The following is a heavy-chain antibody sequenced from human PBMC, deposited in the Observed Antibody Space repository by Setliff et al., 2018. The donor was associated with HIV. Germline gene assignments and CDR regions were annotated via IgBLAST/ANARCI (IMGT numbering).Heavy chain of an antibody. V-gene: IGHV4-59*01. Sequence: TLSLTCSVSGGSISNYYWSWIRQPPGKGLEWIGYIYYSGNTNYSPSLKSRVTISVDTSKNQFSLKLSSVTAADTAVYYCARTFNSGYLSYAFDIWGQGTMVTVSS. J-gene: IGHJ3*02. CDR3: ARTFNSGYLSYAFDI. D-gene: IGHD3-22*01. CDR2: IYYSGNT. CDR1: GGSISNYY.